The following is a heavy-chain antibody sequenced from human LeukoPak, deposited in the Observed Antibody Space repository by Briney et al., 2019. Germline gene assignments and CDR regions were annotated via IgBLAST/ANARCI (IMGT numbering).Heavy chain of an antibody. CDR3: AKAMGGIDVD. Sequence: PSETLSLTCAVYGGSFSGYYWSWIRQPPGKGLEWIGEINHSGSTNYNPSLKSRVTISVDTSKNQFSLKLSSVTAADTAVYYCAKAMGGIDVDWGQGTLVTVSS. V-gene: IGHV4-34*01. J-gene: IGHJ4*02. CDR1: GGSFSGYY. CDR2: INHSGST. D-gene: IGHD2-21*01.